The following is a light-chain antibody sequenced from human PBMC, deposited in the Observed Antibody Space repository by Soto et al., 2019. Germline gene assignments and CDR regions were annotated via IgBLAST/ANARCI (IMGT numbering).Light chain of an antibody. Sequence: QSALTQPASLSGSPGQSVTISCSGTTSDFVNYNYVSWYQHHAGKAPQLILFEVSNRPSGVSSRFSGSKSGNTASLIISGLQAEDEAYYYCSSYTVSTDVVFGGGTKLTVL. CDR3: SSYTVSTDVV. V-gene: IGLV2-14*01. CDR1: TSDFVNYNY. CDR2: EVS. J-gene: IGLJ2*01.